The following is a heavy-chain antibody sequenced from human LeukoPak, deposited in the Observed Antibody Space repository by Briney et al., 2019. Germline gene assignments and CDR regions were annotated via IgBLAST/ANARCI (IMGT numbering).Heavy chain of an antibody. J-gene: IGHJ4*02. D-gene: IGHD2-2*01. CDR2: IYHSGST. CDR3: ARSLVVPAAIGSYYFDY. Sequence: SETLSLTCAVSGYSISSGYYWGWIRQPPGKGLEWIGSIYHSGSTYYNPSLKSRATISVDTSKNQFSLKLSSVTAADTAVYYCARSLVVPAAIGSYYFDYWGQGTLVTVSS. CDR1: GYSISSGYY. V-gene: IGHV4-38-2*01.